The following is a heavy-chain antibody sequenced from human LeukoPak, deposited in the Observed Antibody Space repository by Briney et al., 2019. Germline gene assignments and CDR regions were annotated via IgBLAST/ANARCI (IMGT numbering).Heavy chain of an antibody. J-gene: IGHJ4*02. CDR2: IHHDGSNK. CDR3: AKDSSVYYYDSRNFDY. CDR1: GFTFSSYG. Sequence: GGSLRLSCAASGFTFSSYGMHWVRQAPGKGLDWVAFIHHDGSNKYYADSVRGRFTISRDNSKNTLYLQMNSLRAEDTAVYFCAKDSSVYYYDSRNFDYWGQGTLVTVSS. V-gene: IGHV3-30*02. D-gene: IGHD3-22*01.